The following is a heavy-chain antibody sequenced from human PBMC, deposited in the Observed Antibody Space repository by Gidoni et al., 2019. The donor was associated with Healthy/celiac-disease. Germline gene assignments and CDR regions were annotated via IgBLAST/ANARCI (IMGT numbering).Heavy chain of an antibody. D-gene: IGHD6-13*01. J-gene: IGHJ4*02. V-gene: IGHV1-18*01. CDR1: GYHFTRYG. CDR2: ISAYKGNT. Sequence: QFQLVQSGAEVKKPGASVKVSCKFSGYHFTRYGISWVRQAPGQGLEWMGWISAYKGNTNYAQKLQGRVTMTTDTSTSTAYMELRSLRSDDTAVYYCASTGLNSSSWYLPLDYWGQGTLVTVSS. CDR3: ASTGLNSSSWYLPLDY.